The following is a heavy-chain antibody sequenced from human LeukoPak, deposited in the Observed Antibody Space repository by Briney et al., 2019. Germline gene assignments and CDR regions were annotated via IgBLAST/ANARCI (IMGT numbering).Heavy chain of an antibody. J-gene: IGHJ4*02. D-gene: IGHD6-13*01. CDR1: GFTFNTYA. CDR2: ISYDGSDK. Sequence: GGSLRLSSEASGFTFNTYAMHWVRQPPGKGLEWVALISYDGSDKIYTDSAKGRFTISRDNSESTLYLQMDSLRGDDAAVYYCAKAVGRISWSFDYWGQGALVTVSS. CDR3: AKAVGRISWSFDY. V-gene: IGHV3-30*18.